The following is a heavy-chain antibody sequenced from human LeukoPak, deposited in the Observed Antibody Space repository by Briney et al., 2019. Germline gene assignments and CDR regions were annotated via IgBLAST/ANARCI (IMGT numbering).Heavy chain of an antibody. CDR3: ARGGYYGSGSYYNYNWFDP. CDR2: IYHSGST. CDR1: GGSISSSNW. V-gene: IGHV4-4*02. D-gene: IGHD3-10*01. J-gene: IGHJ5*02. Sequence: SETPSLTCAVSGGSISSSNWWSWVRQPPGKGLEWIGEIYHSGSTNYNPSLKSRVTISVDKSKNQFSLKLSSVTAADTAVYYCARGGYYGSGSYYNYNWFDPWGQGTLVTVSS.